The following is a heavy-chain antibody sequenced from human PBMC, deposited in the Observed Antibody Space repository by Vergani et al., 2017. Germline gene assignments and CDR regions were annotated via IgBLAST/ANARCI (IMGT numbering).Heavy chain of an antibody. J-gene: IGHJ4*02. Sequence: QVQLVESGGGVVQPGRSLRLSCAASGFTFSSYGMHWVRQAPGKGLEWVAVIWYDGSNKYYADSVKGRFTISRDNSKNTLYLQMNSLRAEDTAVYYCARAGDSGSTTGDYWGQGTLVTVSS. CDR2: IWYDGSNK. CDR1: GFTFSSYG. V-gene: IGHV3-33*01. D-gene: IGHD1-26*01. CDR3: ARAGDSGSTTGDY.